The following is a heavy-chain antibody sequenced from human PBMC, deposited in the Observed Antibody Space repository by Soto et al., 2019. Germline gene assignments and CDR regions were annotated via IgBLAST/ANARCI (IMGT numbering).Heavy chain of an antibody. V-gene: IGHV3-21*01. Sequence: GGSLRLSCAASGFTFSSYSMHWVRQAPGKGLEWVSSIGTRSDIYYADSAKGRFTISRDNAKNSLSLQMNSMTAEDTAVYYCAREETAWPLAYGLDVWGQGTTVTVSS. CDR3: AREETAWPLAYGLDV. D-gene: IGHD2-21*02. CDR2: IGTRSDI. CDR1: GFTFSSYS. J-gene: IGHJ6*02.